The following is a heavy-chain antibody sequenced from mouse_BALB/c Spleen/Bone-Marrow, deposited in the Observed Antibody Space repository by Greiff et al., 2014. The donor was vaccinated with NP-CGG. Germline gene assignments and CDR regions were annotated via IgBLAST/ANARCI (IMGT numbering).Heavy chain of an antibody. CDR3: ARSGERYGAMDY. CDR2: ISDGGTYT. V-gene: IGHV5-4*02. CDR1: GFTFSDFY. J-gene: IGHJ4*01. Sequence: EVQLQQSGGGLVKPGGSLKLSCAASGFTFSDFYMFWFRQTPEKGLEWVATISDGGTYTYYPDSVKGRYTISRDNAKNNLYLQMGSLKSEDTAMYYCARSGERYGAMDYWGQGTSVTVSS. D-gene: IGHD1-1*02.